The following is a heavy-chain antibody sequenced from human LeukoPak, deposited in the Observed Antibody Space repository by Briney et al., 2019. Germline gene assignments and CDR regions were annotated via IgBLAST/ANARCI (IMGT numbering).Heavy chain of an antibody. J-gene: IGHJ4*02. V-gene: IGHV3-66*01. CDR2: IYSGGST. CDR1: GFTVSSKY. D-gene: IGHD5-24*01. Sequence: GGSLRLSCAASGFTVSSKYMSWVRQAPGKGLEWVSVIYSGGSTYYADSVKGRFTISRDNSKNAVYLQMNSLRAEDTAVYYCARESSGWLQLFDYWGQGTLVTVSS. CDR3: ARESSGWLQLFDY.